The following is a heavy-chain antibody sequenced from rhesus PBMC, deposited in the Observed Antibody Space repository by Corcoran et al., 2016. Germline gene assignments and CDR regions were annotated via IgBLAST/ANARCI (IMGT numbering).Heavy chain of an antibody. CDR2: ISYSGSS. D-gene: IGHD6-31*01. CDR1: GYSISSGYG. CDR3: ARGYSSDWPYFDY. Sequence: QVQLQESGPGLVKPSETLSLTCPVSGYSISSGYGWSWIRQPPGKGLEWIGYISYSGSSYYTPSFKSRVTISIDTSKNQFSLKLSSVTAADTAVYYCARGYSSDWPYFDYWGQGVLVTVSS. V-gene: IGHV4-127*01. J-gene: IGHJ4*01.